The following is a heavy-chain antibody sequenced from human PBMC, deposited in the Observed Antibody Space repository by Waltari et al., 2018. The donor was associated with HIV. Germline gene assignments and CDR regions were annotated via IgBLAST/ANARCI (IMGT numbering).Heavy chain of an antibody. CDR3: ARGGGVVVGAMFDY. D-gene: IGHD1-26*01. Sequence: QVQLVQSGAEVKKPGASVKVSCKASGYTFSSYAINWVPQAPGQGLEWMGWDSADNGNRNYAQKFQGRVTMTTDKSTSTAYMELRSLRSDDTAVYYCARGGGVVVGAMFDYWGQGTLVTVSS. CDR1: GYTFSSYA. CDR2: DSADNGNR. J-gene: IGHJ4*02. V-gene: IGHV1-18*01.